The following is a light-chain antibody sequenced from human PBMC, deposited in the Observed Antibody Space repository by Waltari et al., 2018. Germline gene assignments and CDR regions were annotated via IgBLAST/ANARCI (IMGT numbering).Light chain of an antibody. Sequence: QSALTQPASVSGSPGQSITISCTGTSSDVGGYNYVSWYQQHPGKVPKLLIFDVSNRPSGVSNRISDSKSGNTASLTISGLQAEDESDYYCCSFTSRSTWVFGGGTKLTVL. CDR2: DVS. CDR3: CSFTSRSTWV. V-gene: IGLV2-14*01. J-gene: IGLJ3*02. CDR1: SSDVGGYNY.